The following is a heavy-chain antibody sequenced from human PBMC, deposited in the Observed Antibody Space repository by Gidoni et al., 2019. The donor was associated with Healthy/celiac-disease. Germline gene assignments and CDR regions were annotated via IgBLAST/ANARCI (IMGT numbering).Heavy chain of an antibody. Sequence: QVQLVASGGGVVQPGWSLRLSCAASGFTFSSYGMHWVRQAPGKGLEWVAVIAYDGSNKYYADSVKGRFTISRDNSKNTLYLQMNSLRAEDTAVYYCAKAGSSGYLFDYWGQGTLVTVSS. J-gene: IGHJ4*02. D-gene: IGHD3-22*01. CDR2: IAYDGSNK. V-gene: IGHV3-30*18. CDR1: GFTFSSYG. CDR3: AKAGSSGYLFDY.